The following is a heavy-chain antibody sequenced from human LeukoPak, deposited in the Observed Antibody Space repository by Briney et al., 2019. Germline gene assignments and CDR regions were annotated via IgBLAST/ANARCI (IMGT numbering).Heavy chain of an antibody. D-gene: IGHD1-26*01. Sequence: GGSLRLSCAASGFTFSSYAMSWVRQAPGKGLEWVSAISGSGGSTYYADSVKGLFTISRDNSKNTLYLQMNSLRAEDTAVYYCAKWYRRGSYPFDYWGQGTLVTVSS. V-gene: IGHV3-23*01. CDR2: ISGSGGST. J-gene: IGHJ4*02. CDR3: AKWYRRGSYPFDY. CDR1: GFTFSSYA.